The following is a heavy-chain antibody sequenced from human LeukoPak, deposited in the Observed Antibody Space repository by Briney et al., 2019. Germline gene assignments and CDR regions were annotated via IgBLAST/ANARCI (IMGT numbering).Heavy chain of an antibody. V-gene: IGHV3-74*01. CDR2: IKDDGTTT. CDR3: ARDRFHAVES. D-gene: IGHD3-16*01. CDR1: GFTFTKNW. Sequence: GGSLRLSCAASGFTFTKNWMHWVRQAPGKGLVWVSLIKDDGTTTAYADSVKGRFTISRDNSKNTVYLQMNSLRAEDTAIYYCARDRFHAVESWGEGALVSDSS. J-gene: IGHJ5*01.